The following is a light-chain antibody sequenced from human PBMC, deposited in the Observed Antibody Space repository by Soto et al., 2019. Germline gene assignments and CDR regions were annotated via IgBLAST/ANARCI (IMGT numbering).Light chain of an antibody. V-gene: IGLV2-14*03. CDR1: SRDVGAYDY. J-gene: IGLJ1*01. Sequence: QSALTQPASVSGSPGQSITISCTGTSRDVGAYDYVSWYLQYPDKAPQLLIYYVDHRPSGVSSRFFGSKSGNTASLTISGLQAEDEGDYYCCSYADGSIYFFGTGTKVTVL. CDR2: YVD. CDR3: CSYADGSIYF.